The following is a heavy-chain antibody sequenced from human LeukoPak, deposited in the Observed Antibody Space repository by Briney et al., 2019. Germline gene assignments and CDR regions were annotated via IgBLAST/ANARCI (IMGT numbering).Heavy chain of an antibody. CDR2: IHYSGST. CDR3: ARGHYDFWSGYLYGMDV. V-gene: IGHV4-59*01. Sequence: SETLSLTCTVSGGSISSYYWSWIRQPPGKGLEWIGYIHYSGSTNYNPSLKSRVTISVDTSKNQFSLKLSSVTAADTAVYYCARGHYDFWSGYLYGMDVWGQGTTVTVSS. D-gene: IGHD3-3*01. CDR1: GGSISSYY. J-gene: IGHJ6*02.